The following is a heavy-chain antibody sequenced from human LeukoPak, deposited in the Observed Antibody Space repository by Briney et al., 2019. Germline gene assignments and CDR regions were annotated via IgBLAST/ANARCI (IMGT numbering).Heavy chain of an antibody. V-gene: IGHV3-23*01. J-gene: IGHJ4*02. Sequence: PGGSLRLSCAASGFTFSSYGMSWVRQAPGKALEWVSGISSGGGSTHYADSVKGRFTISRDNAKNSLYLQMNSLRAEDTAVYYCARDDIAVAGSFDYWGQGTLVTVSS. D-gene: IGHD6-19*01. CDR3: ARDDIAVAGSFDY. CDR1: GFTFSSYG. CDR2: ISSGGGST.